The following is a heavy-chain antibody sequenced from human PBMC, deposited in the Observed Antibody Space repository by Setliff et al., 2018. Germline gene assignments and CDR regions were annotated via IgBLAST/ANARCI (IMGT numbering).Heavy chain of an antibody. CDR3: ARVGLSGTSGYYNYMDV. Sequence: PGGSLRLSCAASGFTFSSYGMHWVRQAPGKGLEWVAVIWYDGTNKFYADSVKGRFTISRDISKDTLYLQMNSLRAEDTAVYYCARVGLSGTSGYYNYMDVWGKGTTVTVSS. CDR2: IWYDGTNK. D-gene: IGHD1-20*01. CDR1: GFTFSSYG. J-gene: IGHJ6*03. V-gene: IGHV3-33*01.